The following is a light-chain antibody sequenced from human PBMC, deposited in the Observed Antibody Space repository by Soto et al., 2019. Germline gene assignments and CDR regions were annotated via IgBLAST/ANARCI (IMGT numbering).Light chain of an antibody. CDR2: DAS. V-gene: IGKV3D-11*02. CDR3: QQRRSWQVT. Sequence: EIVLPQSPATLSLSPVEVSTLSCRASQSINTYLAWYQQKPGQAPRLLIYDASKRATGIPARFSGSGSGTNFTLTISSLEPKDFAVYYCQQRRSWQVTFGQGTRLEIK. CDR1: QSINTY. J-gene: IGKJ5*01.